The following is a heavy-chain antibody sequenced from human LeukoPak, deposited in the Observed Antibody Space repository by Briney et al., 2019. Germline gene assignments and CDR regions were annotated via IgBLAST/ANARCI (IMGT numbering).Heavy chain of an antibody. Sequence: GGSLRLSCAASGSTFSSYSMNWVRQAPGKGLEWVSSISSGSSYIYYADSVKGRFTISRDNAKNSLYLQMNSLRAEDTAVYYCARGGYSYGTDAFDIWGQGTMVTVSS. J-gene: IGHJ3*02. V-gene: IGHV3-21*01. CDR3: ARGGYSYGTDAFDI. CDR1: GSTFSSYS. D-gene: IGHD5-18*01. CDR2: ISSGSSYI.